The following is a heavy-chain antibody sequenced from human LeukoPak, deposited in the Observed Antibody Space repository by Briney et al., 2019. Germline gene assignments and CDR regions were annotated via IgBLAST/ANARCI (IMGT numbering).Heavy chain of an antibody. Sequence: PGGSLRLSCAASGFTFSSYSMICVRQAPGRGLEWVSSISCSSSYIYYADSVKGRFTISRDNAKNSLYLQMNSLRAEDTAVYYCARDGAFDIWGQGTMVTVSS. CDR3: ARDGAFDI. J-gene: IGHJ3*02. CDR1: GFTFSSYS. V-gene: IGHV3-21*01. CDR2: ISCSSSYI.